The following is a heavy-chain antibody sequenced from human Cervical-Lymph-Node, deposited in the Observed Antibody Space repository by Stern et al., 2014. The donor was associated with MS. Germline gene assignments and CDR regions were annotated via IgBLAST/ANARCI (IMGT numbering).Heavy chain of an antibody. CDR1: GDSISSGNW. CDR2: IYHGGGA. J-gene: IGHJ4*02. Sequence: QLQLQESGPGLVKPSGTLSLTCAVSGDSISSGNWWNWVRQSPGKGLEWIGEIYHGGGATYNPSLETRLTTYTHKSKNQFSLNMSSVPAADTAVYYCARAFGSGMGPFDYWAQGTLVTVSS. V-gene: IGHV4-4*02. D-gene: IGHD3-10*01. CDR3: ARAFGSGMGPFDY.